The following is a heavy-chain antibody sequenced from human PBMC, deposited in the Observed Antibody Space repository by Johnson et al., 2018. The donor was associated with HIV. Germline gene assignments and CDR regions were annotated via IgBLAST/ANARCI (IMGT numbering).Heavy chain of an antibody. CDR3: AREISRYCYDYASVDR. V-gene: IGHV3-20*04. CDR1: DYG. CDR2: INRTGGNT. Sequence: VQLVESGGGLVKPGGSLRLSCDDYGMGWVRQAPGYGLAWISAINRTGGNTGYADSLKGRFTISRDNSRSTVYLHMRNLRADETALCYCAREISRYCYDYASVDRWGQGTTVTVSS. J-gene: IGHJ6*02. D-gene: IGHD3-16*01.